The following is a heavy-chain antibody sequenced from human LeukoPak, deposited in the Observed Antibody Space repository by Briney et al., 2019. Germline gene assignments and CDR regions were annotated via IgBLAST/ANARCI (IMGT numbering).Heavy chain of an antibody. V-gene: IGHV1-69*05. CDR1: GGTFSSYA. D-gene: IGHD2-21*01. CDR3: ATTYCGGDCYSGYYYYYYYMDV. J-gene: IGHJ6*03. CDR2: IIPIFGTA. Sequence: SVMVSCKASGGTFSSYAISWVRQAPGQGLEWMGRIIPIFGTANYAQKFQGRVTITTDESTSTAYMELSSLRSEDTAVYYCATTYCGGDCYSGYYYYYYYMDVWGKGTTVTVSS.